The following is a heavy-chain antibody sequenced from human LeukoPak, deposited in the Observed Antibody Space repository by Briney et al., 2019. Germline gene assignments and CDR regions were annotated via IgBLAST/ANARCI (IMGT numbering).Heavy chain of an antibody. CDR2: ISAYNGNT. CDR3: ARDPHIVVVPAAIPGGFDY. J-gene: IGHJ4*02. D-gene: IGHD2-2*01. Sequence: GASVKVSCKASGYTFTSYGISWVRQAPGQGLEWRGWISAYNGNTNYAQKLQGRVTMTTDTSTSTAYMELRSLRSDDTAVYYCARDPHIVVVPAAIPGGFDYWGQGTLVTVSS. CDR1: GYTFTSYG. V-gene: IGHV1-18*01.